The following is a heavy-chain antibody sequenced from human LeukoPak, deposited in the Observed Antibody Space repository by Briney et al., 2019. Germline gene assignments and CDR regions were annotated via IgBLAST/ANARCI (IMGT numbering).Heavy chain of an antibody. V-gene: IGHV4-61*02. CDR3: ARGPYYDFSSGYPFFDY. CDR2: IYTSGST. J-gene: IGHJ4*02. Sequence: SETLSLTCTVSGGSISSGSYYWYWIRQPAGKGLEWIGRIYTSGSTNYNPSLKSRVTMSVDTSKNQFSLKLSSVTAADTAVYYCARGPYYDFSSGYPFFDYWGQGTLVTVSS. D-gene: IGHD3-3*01. CDR1: GGSISSGSYY.